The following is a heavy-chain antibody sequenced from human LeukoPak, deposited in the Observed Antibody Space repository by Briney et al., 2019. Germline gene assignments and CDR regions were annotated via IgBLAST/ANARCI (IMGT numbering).Heavy chain of an antibody. CDR3: ARDDYYGSGSYWGAFDI. Sequence: GGSLRLSCAASGFTFSSYGMHWVRQAPGKGLEWVAFIRYDGSNKYYADSVKGRFTISRDNAKNSLCLQMNSLRAEDTAMYYCARDDYYGSGSYWGAFDIWGQGTMVTVSS. D-gene: IGHD3-10*01. CDR2: IRYDGSNK. J-gene: IGHJ3*02. CDR1: GFTFSSYG. V-gene: IGHV3-30*02.